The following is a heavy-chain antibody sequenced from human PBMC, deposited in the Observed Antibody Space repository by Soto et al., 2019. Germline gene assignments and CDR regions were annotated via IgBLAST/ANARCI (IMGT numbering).Heavy chain of an antibody. Sequence: EVQLVESGGGLVQPGGSLRLSCATSGFILSDCAMNWVRQAPGKGLEWVSYISSSSSVIDYADSVKGRFTVSRDNARNSLYLQMNSLRAEETDVYYCARDLSWGSNWYYYMDVWGKGTTVTVSS. CDR2: ISSSSSVI. D-gene: IGHD7-27*01. J-gene: IGHJ6*03. V-gene: IGHV3-48*01. CDR1: GFILSDCA. CDR3: ARDLSWGSNWYYYMDV.